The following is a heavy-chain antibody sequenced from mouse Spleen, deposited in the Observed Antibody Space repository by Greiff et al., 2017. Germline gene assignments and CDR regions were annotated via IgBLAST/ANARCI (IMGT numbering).Heavy chain of an antibody. Sequence: EVNVVESGGGLVKPGGSLKLSCAASGFTFSSYAMSWVRQTPEKRLEWVATISDGGSYTYYPDNVKGRFTISRDNAKNNLYLQMSHLKSEDTAMYYCARDRDSSPWFAYWGQGTLVTVSA. V-gene: IGHV5-4*01. J-gene: IGHJ3*01. D-gene: IGHD1-1*01. CDR1: GFTFSSYA. CDR2: ISDGGSYT. CDR3: ARDRDSSPWFAY.